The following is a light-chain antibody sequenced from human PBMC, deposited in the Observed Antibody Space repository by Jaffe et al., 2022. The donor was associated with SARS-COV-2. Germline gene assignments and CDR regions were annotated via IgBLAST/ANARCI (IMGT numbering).Light chain of an antibody. CDR3: MQALQTPFT. Sequence: EIVMTQSPLSLPVTPGEPASISCRSSQSLLQTNGNTYLDWYLQRPGQSPQLLISMAFNRASGVPDRFSGSGSGTDFTLKISRVEAGDVGVYYCMQALQTPFTFGPGTKVEIK. V-gene: IGKV2-28*01. J-gene: IGKJ3*01. CDR1: QSLLQTNGNTY. CDR2: MAF.